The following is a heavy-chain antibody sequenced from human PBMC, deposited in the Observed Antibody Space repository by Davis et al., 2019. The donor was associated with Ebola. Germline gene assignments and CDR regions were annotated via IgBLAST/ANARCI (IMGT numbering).Heavy chain of an antibody. CDR2: INPNSGGT. Sequence: ASVKVSCKTSGYTFTSYGVSWVRQAPGQGLEWLGYINPNSGGTHYAQKFQGSVTLTRDTSISTAYMELSSLTSDDTAVYYCATNDYGDYLYFLHWGQGTLVTVSS. CDR1: GYTFTSYG. D-gene: IGHD4-17*01. J-gene: IGHJ1*01. CDR3: ATNDYGDYLYFLH. V-gene: IGHV1-2*04.